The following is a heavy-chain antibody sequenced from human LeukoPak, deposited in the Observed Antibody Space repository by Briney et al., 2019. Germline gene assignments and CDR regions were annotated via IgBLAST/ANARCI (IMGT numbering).Heavy chain of an antibody. Sequence: TSDTLSLTCAVSGYSISSNHWWGWIRQPPGKGLEWIGYIFYAGSTYYNPSLKSRVTMSVDTSKNQFSLRLSSVTAVDTAVYYCARIGPILGAAWVDYWGQGTLVTVSS. D-gene: IGHD3-3*02. CDR3: ARIGPILGAAWVDY. V-gene: IGHV4-28*01. J-gene: IGHJ4*02. CDR1: GYSISSNHW. CDR2: IFYAGST.